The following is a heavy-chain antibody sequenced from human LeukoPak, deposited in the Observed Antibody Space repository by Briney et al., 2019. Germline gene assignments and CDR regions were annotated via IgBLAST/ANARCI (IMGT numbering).Heavy chain of an antibody. Sequence: GGSLRLSCAASGFTFDDYAMNWVRQAPGKGLEWVSGITWNSGRIDYADSVEGRFTISRDNAKNSLYLQMNSLRAEDTALSYCAKDIRRLVDIVATTTFDYWGQGTLVTVSS. V-gene: IGHV3-9*01. J-gene: IGHJ4*02. CDR1: GFTFDDYA. CDR3: AKDIRRLVDIVATTTFDY. D-gene: IGHD5-12*01. CDR2: ITWNSGRI.